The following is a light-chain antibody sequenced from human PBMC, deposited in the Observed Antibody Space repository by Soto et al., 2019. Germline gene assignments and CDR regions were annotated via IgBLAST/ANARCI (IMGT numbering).Light chain of an antibody. V-gene: IGLV2-14*03. CDR3: SSYTSAGTHVI. Sequence: QSALTQPASVSGSPGQSITISCTGTNSDIGGYKYVSWYQQQPGKAPKLMAYDVDYRPSGVSNRFSGSKSGNTASLTISGLQAEDEAVYYCSSYTSAGTHVIFGGGTKLTVL. J-gene: IGLJ2*01. CDR1: NSDIGGYKY. CDR2: DVD.